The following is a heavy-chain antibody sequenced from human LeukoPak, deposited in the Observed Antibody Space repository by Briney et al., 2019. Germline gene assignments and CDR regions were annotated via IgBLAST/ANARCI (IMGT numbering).Heavy chain of an antibody. D-gene: IGHD6-13*01. J-gene: IGHJ4*02. CDR1: GYTFTGYY. CDR3: TRDDRTLAAAGTPDY. Sequence: ASVKVSCKASGYTFTGYYMHWVRQAPGQGLEWMGRINPNSGGTNYAQKFQGRVTMTRGTSISTAYMELSRLRSDDTAVYYCTRDDRTLAAAGTPDYWGQGTLVTVSS. V-gene: IGHV1-2*06. CDR2: INPNSGGT.